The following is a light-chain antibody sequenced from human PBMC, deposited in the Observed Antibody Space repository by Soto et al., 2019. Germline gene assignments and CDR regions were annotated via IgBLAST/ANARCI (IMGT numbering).Light chain of an antibody. CDR3: QQYNNWPPRWT. Sequence: EIVMTQSPATLSVSPGERATLSCRASQSVSSNLAWYQRKPGQAPGLLIYGASTRATGIPARFSGSGSGTEFTLTISSLQSEDFAVYYCQQYNNWPPRWTFGQGTKVEIK. CDR2: GAS. V-gene: IGKV3-15*01. J-gene: IGKJ1*01. CDR1: QSVSSN.